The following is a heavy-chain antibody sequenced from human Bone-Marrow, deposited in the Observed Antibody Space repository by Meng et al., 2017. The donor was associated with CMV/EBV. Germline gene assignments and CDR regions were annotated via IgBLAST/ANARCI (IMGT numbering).Heavy chain of an antibody. Sequence: GESLKISCAASGFTFSSYAMSWVRQAPGKGLEWVSAISGSGGSTYYADSVKGRFTISRDNSKNTLYLQMNSLRAEDTAVYYCAKLVVPAATLGDWGQGTLVTVSS. CDR2: ISGSGGST. D-gene: IGHD2-2*01. J-gene: IGHJ4*02. CDR3: AKLVVPAATLGD. CDR1: GFTFSSYA. V-gene: IGHV3-23*01.